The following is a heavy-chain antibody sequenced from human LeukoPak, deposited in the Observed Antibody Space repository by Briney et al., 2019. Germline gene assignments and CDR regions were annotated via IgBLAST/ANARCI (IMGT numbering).Heavy chain of an antibody. CDR2: IYYSGST. Sequence: SETLSLTCTVSVGSISSSSYYWGWIRQPPGKGLEWIGSIYYSGSTYYNPSLKSRVTISVDTSKNQFSLKLSSVTAADTAVYYCARLDYDSSGYFFDYWGQGTLVTVSS. CDR1: VGSISSSSYY. D-gene: IGHD3-22*01. J-gene: IGHJ4*02. V-gene: IGHV4-39*01. CDR3: ARLDYDSSGYFFDY.